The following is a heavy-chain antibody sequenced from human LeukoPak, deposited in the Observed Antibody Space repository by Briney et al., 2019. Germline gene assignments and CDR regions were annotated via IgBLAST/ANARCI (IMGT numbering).Heavy chain of an antibody. J-gene: IGHJ4*02. Sequence: GGSLKLSCAASGLTFTNYGMTWVRHAPGKGLEWLSSISGSGSDTYYADSVKGRFTISRDNSKNTLYVQMVSLRAEDTAIYYCPGSGGWWAHDYWGQGTLVTVSS. CDR1: GLTFTNYG. D-gene: IGHD6-19*01. CDR3: PGSGGWWAHDY. CDR2: ISGSGSDT. V-gene: IGHV3-23*01.